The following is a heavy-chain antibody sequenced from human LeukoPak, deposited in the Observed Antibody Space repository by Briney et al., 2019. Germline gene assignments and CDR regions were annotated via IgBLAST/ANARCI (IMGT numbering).Heavy chain of an antibody. V-gene: IGHV4-59*08. CDR3: APLYSGYGNAFDI. J-gene: IGHJ3*02. D-gene: IGHD5-12*01. Sequence: SETLSLTCTVSGGSISSYYWSWIRQPPGKGLEWIGYIYSSGSTNYSPSLKSRVTISVDTSKNQFSLKLYSVTAADTGVYYFAPLYSGYGNAFDIWGQGTMVTVSS. CDR1: GGSISSYY. CDR2: IYSSGST.